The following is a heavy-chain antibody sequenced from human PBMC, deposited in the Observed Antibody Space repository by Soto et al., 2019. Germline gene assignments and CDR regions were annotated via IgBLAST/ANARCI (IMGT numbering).Heavy chain of an antibody. V-gene: IGHV3-23*01. J-gene: IGHJ6*02. CDR2: ISGSGGST. CDR1: GFTFSSYA. CDR3: AKTNNTRYYDFWSGYYTDYYYYGMDV. Sequence: PGGSLRLSCAASGFTFSSYAMSWVRQAPGKGLEWVSAISGSGGSTYYADSVKGRFTISRDNSKNTLYLQMNSLRAEDTAVYYCAKTNNTRYYDFWSGYYTDYYYYGMDVWGQGTTVTVSS. D-gene: IGHD3-3*01.